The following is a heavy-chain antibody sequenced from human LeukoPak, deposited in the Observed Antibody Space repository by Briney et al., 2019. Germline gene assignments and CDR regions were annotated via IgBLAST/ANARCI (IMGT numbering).Heavy chain of an antibody. J-gene: IGHJ4*02. Sequence: GGSLRLSSAASGFTVSSNYMSWVRQAPGKGLEWVSVIYSGGSTYYADSVKGRFTISRNNSKNTLYLQMNSLRAEDTAVYYCARDGYCSSTSCYAGLWYFDYWGQGTLVTVSS. CDR1: GFTVSSNY. CDR3: ARDGYCSSTSCYAGLWYFDY. CDR2: IYSGGST. D-gene: IGHD2-2*03. V-gene: IGHV3-66*02.